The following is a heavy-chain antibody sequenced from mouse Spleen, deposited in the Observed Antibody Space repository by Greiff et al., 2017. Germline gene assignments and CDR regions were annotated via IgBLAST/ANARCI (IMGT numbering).Heavy chain of an antibody. D-gene: IGHD1-2*01. Sequence: QVQLQQPGAELVKPGASVKMSCKASGYTFTSYRITWVNQRPGQGLEWIGDIYPGSGSTNYNEKFKTKATLTVDTSSSTAYMQLNSLTSEDSAVYYCTGRDSTATAWFAYWGQGTLVTVSA. CDR2: IYPGSGST. J-gene: IGHJ3*01. CDR1: GYTFTSYR. CDR3: TGRDSTATAWFAY. V-gene: IGHV1-55*01.